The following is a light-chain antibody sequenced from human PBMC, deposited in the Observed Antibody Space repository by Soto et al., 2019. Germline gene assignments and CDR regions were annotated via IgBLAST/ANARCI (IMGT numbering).Light chain of an antibody. CDR1: QDISNY. V-gene: IGKV1-33*01. J-gene: IGKJ3*01. CDR3: QQYDNLPRVT. CDR2: DAS. Sequence: DIQMTQSPSSLSASVGDRVTITCQASQDISNYLNWYQQKPGKAPKLLIYDASNLEKGVPSRFSGSGSGTDFTFTISSLQPEDIATYYCQQYDNLPRVTFGPGTKVDIK.